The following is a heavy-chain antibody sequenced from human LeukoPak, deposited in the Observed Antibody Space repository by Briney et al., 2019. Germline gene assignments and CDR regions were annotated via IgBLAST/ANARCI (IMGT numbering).Heavy chain of an antibody. CDR1: GCTFSSYA. J-gene: IGHJ4*02. D-gene: IGHD2-2*02. CDR3: AKDRRYCSSTSCYTSDY. V-gene: IGHV3-23*01. CDR2: ISGSGGST. Sequence: GGSLRLSCAASGCTFSSYAMSWVRQAPGKGLEWVSAISGSGGSTYYADSVKGRFTISRDNSKNTLYLQMNSLRAEDTAVYYCAKDRRYCSSTSCYTSDYWGQGTLVTVSS.